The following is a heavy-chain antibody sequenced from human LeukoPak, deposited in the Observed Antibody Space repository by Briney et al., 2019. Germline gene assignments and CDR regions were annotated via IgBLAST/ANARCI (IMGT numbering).Heavy chain of an antibody. D-gene: IGHD3-10*01. Sequence: GGSLRLSCAASGFTLSSYWMSWVRQAPGKGLEWVSVIYSGGSTYYADSVKSRFTISRDNSKNTLYLQMNSLRAEDTAVYYCGRDGVAVRGVGQYYGMDVWGQGTTVTVSS. CDR3: GRDGVAVRGVGQYYGMDV. J-gene: IGHJ6*02. CDR2: IYSGGST. CDR1: GFTLSSYW. V-gene: IGHV3-66*01.